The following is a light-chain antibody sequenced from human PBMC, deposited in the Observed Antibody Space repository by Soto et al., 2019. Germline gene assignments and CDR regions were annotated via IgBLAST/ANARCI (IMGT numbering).Light chain of an antibody. Sequence: QTVVTQEPSFSVSPGGTVTLTCGLSSGSVSTIYYISWYQQTPGQAPRTLIYSTSTRSSGVPDRFSGSILGNKAALTITGAQADDESDYYCVLYMGSGISVFGTGTKVTVL. J-gene: IGLJ1*01. CDR2: STS. CDR3: VLYMGSGISV. V-gene: IGLV8-61*01. CDR1: SGSVSTIYY.